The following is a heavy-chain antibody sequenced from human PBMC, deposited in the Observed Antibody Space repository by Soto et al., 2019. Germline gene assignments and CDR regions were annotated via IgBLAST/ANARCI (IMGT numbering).Heavy chain of an antibody. CDR3: ARGPASGYYYDY. J-gene: IGHJ4*02. V-gene: IGHV1-2*02. CDR2: INPNSGGT. D-gene: IGHD3-22*01. CDR1: GYTFTGYY. Sequence: ASSVQVSCKASGYTFTGYYMHWVRQAPGQGLEWMGWINPNSGGTNYAQKFQGRVTMTRDTSISTAYMELSSLRSEDTAVYYCARGPASGYYYDYWGQGTLVTVSS.